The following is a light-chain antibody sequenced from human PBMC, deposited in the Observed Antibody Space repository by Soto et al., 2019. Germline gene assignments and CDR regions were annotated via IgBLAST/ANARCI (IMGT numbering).Light chain of an antibody. CDR3: SSYAGNNKYV. CDR1: SRDVGGSTY. Sequence: QSALTQPPSASGSPGQSVTISCTGTSRDVGGSTYVSWYQQHPGKAPKLMIYEVSKRPSGVPDRFSGSKSGNTASLTVSGLQAEDEADYYCSSYAGNNKYVFGTGTKLTVL. J-gene: IGLJ1*01. V-gene: IGLV2-8*01. CDR2: EVS.